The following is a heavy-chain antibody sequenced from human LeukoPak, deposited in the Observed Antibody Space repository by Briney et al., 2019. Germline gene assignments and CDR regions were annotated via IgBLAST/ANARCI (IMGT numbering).Heavy chain of an antibody. CDR2: INPNSGGT. CDR1: GYTFTGYY. D-gene: IGHD1-14*01. J-gene: IGHJ4*02. V-gene: IGHV1-2*02. Sequence: GASVKVSCKASGYTFTGYYMHWVRQAPGQGLEWTGWINPNSGGTNYAQKFQGRVTMTRDTSISTAYMELSRLRSDDTAVYYCAKNRGGFWSVDYWGQGTLVTVSS. CDR3: AKNRGGFWSVDY.